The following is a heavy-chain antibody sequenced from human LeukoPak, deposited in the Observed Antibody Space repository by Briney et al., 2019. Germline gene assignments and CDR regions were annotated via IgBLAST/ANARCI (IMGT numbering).Heavy chain of an antibody. CDR2: INSDGSST. V-gene: IGHV3-74*01. D-gene: IGHD5/OR15-5a*01. CDR1: AYTFSTYW. Sequence: GGSLRLSCAASAYTFSTYWMHWVRQAPGKGLVWVSRINSDGSSTRYADSVKGRFTISRDNTKNTLYLQMNSLRAEDTAVYYCVREDSVNFPDAFDIWGQGTMVTVPS. J-gene: IGHJ3*02. CDR3: VREDSVNFPDAFDI.